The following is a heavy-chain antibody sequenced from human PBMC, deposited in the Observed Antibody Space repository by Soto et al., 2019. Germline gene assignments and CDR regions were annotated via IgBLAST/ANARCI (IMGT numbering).Heavy chain of an antibody. CDR1: GASISDYY. D-gene: IGHD6-13*01. J-gene: IGHJ4*02. CDR2: IYASGNT. V-gene: IGHV4-4*07. Sequence: SETLSLTFTVSGASISDYYWSWIRQPAGKGLECIGRIYASGNTNYNPSLKSRVTMSVDTSKNQFSLTLNSVTAADTAVYYCARESRSALGTVEHWGRGTLVTVSS. CDR3: ARESRSALGTVEH.